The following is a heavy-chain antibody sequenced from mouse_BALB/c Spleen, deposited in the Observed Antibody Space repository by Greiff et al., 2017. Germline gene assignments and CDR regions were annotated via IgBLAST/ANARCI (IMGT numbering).Heavy chain of an antibody. CDR2: IWGDGST. CDR1: GFSLTGYG. J-gene: IGHJ4*01. D-gene: IGHD2-4*01. CDR3: AREGYDYPYAMDY. V-gene: IGHV2-6-7*01. Sequence: VKLVESGPGLVAPSQSLSITCTVSGFSLTGYGVNWVRQPPGKGLEWLGMIWGDGSTDYNSALKSRLSISKDNSKSQVFLKMNSLQTDDTARYYCAREGYDYPYAMDYWGQGTSVTVSS.